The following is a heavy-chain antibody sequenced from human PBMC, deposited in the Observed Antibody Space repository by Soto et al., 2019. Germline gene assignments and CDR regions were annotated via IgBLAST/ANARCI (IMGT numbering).Heavy chain of an antibody. D-gene: IGHD2-15*01. CDR1: GYTFTGYY. Sequence: ASVKVSCKASGYTFTGYYMHWVRQAPGQGLEWMGWINPNSGGTNYAQKFQGWVTMTRDTSISTAYMELSRLRSDDTAVYYCARVVPRYCSGGSCSVYFDYWGQGTLVTVSS. V-gene: IGHV1-2*04. CDR2: INPNSGGT. CDR3: ARVVPRYCSGGSCSVYFDY. J-gene: IGHJ4*02.